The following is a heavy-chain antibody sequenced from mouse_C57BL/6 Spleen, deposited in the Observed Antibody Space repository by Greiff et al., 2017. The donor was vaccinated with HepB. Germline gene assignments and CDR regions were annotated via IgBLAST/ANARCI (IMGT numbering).Heavy chain of an antibody. D-gene: IGHD4-1*01. CDR2: ISSGGSYT. J-gene: IGHJ2*01. V-gene: IGHV5-6*01. CDR1: GFTFSSYG. CDR3: ARQGDWDYFDY. Sequence: EVQRVESGGDLVKPGGSLKLSCAASGFTFSSYGMSWVRQTPDKRLEWVATISSGGSYTYYPDSVKGRFTISRDNAKNTLYLQMSSLKSEDTAMYYCARQGDWDYFDYWGQGTTLPVSS.